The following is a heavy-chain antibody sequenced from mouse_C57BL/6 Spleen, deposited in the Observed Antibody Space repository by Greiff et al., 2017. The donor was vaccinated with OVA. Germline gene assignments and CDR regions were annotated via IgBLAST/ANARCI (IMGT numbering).Heavy chain of an antibody. D-gene: IGHD3-2*02. CDR2: IDPSDSYT. V-gene: IGHV1-69*01. CDR3: ARERDSSGYEDAMDY. CDR1: GYTFTSYW. Sequence: QVQLQQPGAELVMPGASVKLSCKASGYTFTSYWMHWVKQRPGQGLEWIGEIDPSDSYTNYNQKFKGKSTLTVDKSSSTAYMQLSSLTSEDSAVYYCARERDSSGYEDAMDYWGQGTSVTVSS. J-gene: IGHJ4*01.